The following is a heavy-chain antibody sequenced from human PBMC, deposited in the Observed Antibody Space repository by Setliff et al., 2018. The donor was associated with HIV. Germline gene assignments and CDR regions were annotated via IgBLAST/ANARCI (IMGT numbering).Heavy chain of an antibody. CDR2: VSNTGRRT. J-gene: IGHJ4*02. CDR1: TFSVSEYA. CDR3: ARAVHSGWYYFDY. D-gene: IGHD6-19*01. Sequence: GGSLRLSCAASTFSVSEYAMSWVRQAPGKGLEWVSAVSNTGRRTFYADSVKGRFTISKDNFENVVYLQMNSLRVDDTAVYYCARAVHSGWYYFDYWGQGTLVTVSS. V-gene: IGHV3-23*05.